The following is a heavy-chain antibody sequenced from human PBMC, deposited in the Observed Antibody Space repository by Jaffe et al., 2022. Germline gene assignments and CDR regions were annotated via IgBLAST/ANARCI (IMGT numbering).Heavy chain of an antibody. J-gene: IGHJ4*02. D-gene: IGHD2-15*01. CDR2: ITSTSSNI. Sequence: EVQLVESGGALVQPGGSLRLSCAASGFTFSSYSMNWVRQAPGKGLEWVSYITSTSSNIYYADSVKGRFTISRDNGKNSLYLQMNSLRAEDTAVYYCARRCTGGTCYHYFDYWGQGTLVTVSS. V-gene: IGHV3-48*01. CDR3: ARRCTGGTCYHYFDY. CDR1: GFTFSSYS.